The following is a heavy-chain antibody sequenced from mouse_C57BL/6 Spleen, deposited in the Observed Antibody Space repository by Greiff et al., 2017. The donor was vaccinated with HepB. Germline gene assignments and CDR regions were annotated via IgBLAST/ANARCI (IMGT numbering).Heavy chain of an antibody. V-gene: IGHV5-6*01. CDR1: GFTFSSYG. CDR2: ISSGGSYT. Sequence: EVKLMESGGDLVKPGGSLKLSCAASGFTFSSYGMSWVRQTPDKRLEWVATISSGGSYTYYPDSVKGRFTISRDNAKNTLYLQMSSLTSEDTAMYYCARPYYYGSSDGYFDVWGTGTTVTVSS. D-gene: IGHD1-1*01. J-gene: IGHJ1*03. CDR3: ARPYYYGSSDGYFDV.